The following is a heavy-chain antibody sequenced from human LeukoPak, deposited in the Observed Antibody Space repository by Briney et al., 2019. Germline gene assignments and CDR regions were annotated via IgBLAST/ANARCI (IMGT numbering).Heavy chain of an antibody. D-gene: IGHD6-19*01. CDR2: INSDGSII. V-gene: IGHV3-74*01. CDR1: GFTLNEYW. J-gene: IGHJ4*02. Sequence: GGSLGLSCVPSGFTLNEYWMYWVPQAPGKGLVSVSRINSDGSIISYAGSVKGRFTISRENAESTLHVQMNSLRAEDTGVYYCARKQWSAPPPDSWGKGTLVTVSS. CDR3: ARKQWSAPPPDS.